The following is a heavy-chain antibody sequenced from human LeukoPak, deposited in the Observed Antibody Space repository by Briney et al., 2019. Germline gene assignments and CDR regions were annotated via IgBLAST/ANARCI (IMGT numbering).Heavy chain of an antibody. J-gene: IGHJ4*02. V-gene: IGHV4-34*01. CDR1: GGSFSGYH. Sequence: SETLSLTCAVYGGSFSGYHWSWIRQPPGKGLEWIGEINHSGSTNYNPSLKSRVTISVDTSKNQFSLKLSSVTAADTAVYYCASSIAAAGTPFDYWGQGTLVTVSS. CDR2: INHSGST. D-gene: IGHD6-13*01. CDR3: ASSIAAAGTPFDY.